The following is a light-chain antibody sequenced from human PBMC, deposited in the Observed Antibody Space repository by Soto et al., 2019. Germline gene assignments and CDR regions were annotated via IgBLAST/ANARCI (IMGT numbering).Light chain of an antibody. V-gene: IGLV1-40*01. J-gene: IGLJ2*01. CDR2: GNS. CDR3: QSYDSSLSCVV. Sequence: QSVLTQPPSVSGVPGQRVTISCTGSSSNIGAGYDVHWYQQLPGTAPKLLIYGNSNRPSGVPDRFSGSKSGTSASLAITGLQAEDEADYYCQSYDSSLSCVVFGGGTQLTVL. CDR1: SSNIGAGYD.